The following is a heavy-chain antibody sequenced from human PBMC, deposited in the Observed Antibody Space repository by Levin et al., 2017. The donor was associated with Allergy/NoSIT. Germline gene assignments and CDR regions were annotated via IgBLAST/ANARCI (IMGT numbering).Heavy chain of an antibody. Sequence: SETLSLTCAVSGGSISSSNWWSWVRQPPGKGLEWIGEIYHSGSTNYNPSLKSRVTISVDKSKNQFSLKLSSVTAADTAVYYCARLRYFDWLANIPPHFDYWGQGTLVTVSS. CDR3: ARLRYFDWLANIPPHFDY. J-gene: IGHJ4*02. CDR1: GGSISSSNW. CDR2: IYHSGST. D-gene: IGHD3-9*01. V-gene: IGHV4-4*02.